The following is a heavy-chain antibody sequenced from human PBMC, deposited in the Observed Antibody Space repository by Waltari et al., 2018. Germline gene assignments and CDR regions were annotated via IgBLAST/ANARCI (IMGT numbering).Heavy chain of an antibody. Sequence: EVQLVESGGGLVQPGGSLRLSCAASGFTFSSYWMSWVRQAPGKGLGWVANIKQDGSEKYYVDSVKGRFTIARDNAKNSLYLQMNSLRAEDTAVYYCARAYDSSGYYFVGDAFDIWGQGTMVTVSS. CDR2: IKQDGSEK. J-gene: IGHJ3*02. D-gene: IGHD3-22*01. CDR1: GFTFSSYW. V-gene: IGHV3-7*04. CDR3: ARAYDSSGYYFVGDAFDI.